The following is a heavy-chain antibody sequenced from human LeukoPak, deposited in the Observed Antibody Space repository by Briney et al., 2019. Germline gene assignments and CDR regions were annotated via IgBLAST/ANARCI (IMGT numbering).Heavy chain of an antibody. CDR3: ATASTYYYDSSGYPVDY. Sequence: ASVKVSCKASGYTFTSYGISWVRQAPGQGLEWIGWISAYNGNTNYAQKLQGRVTMTTDTSTSTAYMELRSLRSDDTAVYYCATASTYYYDSSGYPVDYWGQGTLVTVSS. CDR1: GYTFTSYG. J-gene: IGHJ4*02. D-gene: IGHD3-22*01. CDR2: ISAYNGNT. V-gene: IGHV1-18*01.